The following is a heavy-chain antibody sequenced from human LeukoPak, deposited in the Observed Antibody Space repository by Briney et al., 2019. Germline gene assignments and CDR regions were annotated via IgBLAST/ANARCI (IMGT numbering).Heavy chain of an antibody. CDR2: ITSSGTYI. CDR3: AKVKVCSSTRCYSYYYYYMDV. D-gene: IGHD2-2*02. CDR1: GFTFSSYS. J-gene: IGHJ6*03. V-gene: IGHV3-21*04. Sequence: KTGGSLRLSCAASGFTFSSYSMNWVRQAPGKGLEWVSSITSSGTYIYYADSVKGRFTISRDNAKNSLYLQMNSLRAEDTAVYYCAKVKVCSSTRCYSYYYYYMDVWGKGTTVTVSS.